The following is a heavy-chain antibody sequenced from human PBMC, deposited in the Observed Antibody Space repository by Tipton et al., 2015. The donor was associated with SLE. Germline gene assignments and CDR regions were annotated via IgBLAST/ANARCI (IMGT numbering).Heavy chain of an antibody. V-gene: IGHV1-18*01. Sequence: QLVQSGAEVKKPGASVKVSCKASGYTFTNYGISWVRQAPGQGLEWMGWISTYNGNTDYAQKFQGRVTMTTDTSTSTVYMELRRLRSDDTAMYYCARDGAAADSFDYWGQGTLVTVSS. CDR1: GYTFTNYG. D-gene: IGHD6-13*01. J-gene: IGHJ4*02. CDR3: ARDGAAADSFDY. CDR2: ISTYNGNT.